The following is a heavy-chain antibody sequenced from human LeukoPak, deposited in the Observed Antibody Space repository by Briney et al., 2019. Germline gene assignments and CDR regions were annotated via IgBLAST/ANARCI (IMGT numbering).Heavy chain of an antibody. Sequence: SETLSLTCTVSGGSISSYYWSWIRQPPGKGLEWIGYIYYSGSTNYNPSLKSRVTISVDTSKNQFSLKLSSVTAADTAVYYCARASYCSSTSCSLFDYWGQGTLVTVSS. D-gene: IGHD2-2*01. V-gene: IGHV4-59*08. CDR3: ARASYCSSTSCSLFDY. CDR1: GGSISSYY. J-gene: IGHJ4*02. CDR2: IYYSGST.